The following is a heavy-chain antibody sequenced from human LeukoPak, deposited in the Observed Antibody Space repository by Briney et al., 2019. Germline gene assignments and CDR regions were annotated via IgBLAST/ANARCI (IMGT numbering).Heavy chain of an antibody. D-gene: IGHD5-18*01. J-gene: IGHJ4*02. CDR3: ARVTREHYTYGFRYYFDY. V-gene: IGHV3-11*04. Sequence: PGGSLRLSCAASGFTFSDYYMSWIRQAPGKGLEWVSYISSGDTTVYYADSMKGRFAISRDNAKNSLYLQMNSLRAEDTAGYYCARVTREHYTYGFRYYFDYWGQGTLVTVSS. CDR1: GFTFSDYY. CDR2: ISSGDTTV.